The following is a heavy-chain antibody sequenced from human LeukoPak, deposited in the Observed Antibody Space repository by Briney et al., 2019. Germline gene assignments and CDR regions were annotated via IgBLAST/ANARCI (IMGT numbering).Heavy chain of an antibody. CDR1: GFTFSSYG. V-gene: IGHV3-33*01. J-gene: IGHJ2*01. Sequence: PGRSLRLSCAASGFTFSSYGMHWVRQAPGKGLEWVAVIWYDGSNKYYADSVKGRFTISRDNSKNTLYLQMDSLRAEDTAVYYCARDFDRYFDLWGRGTLVTVSS. CDR2: IWYDGSNK. CDR3: ARDFDRYFDL.